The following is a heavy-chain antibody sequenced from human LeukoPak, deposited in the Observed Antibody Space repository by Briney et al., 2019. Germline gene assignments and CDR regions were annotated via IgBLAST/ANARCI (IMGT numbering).Heavy chain of an antibody. CDR2: IWYDGSNK. Sequence: GGSLRLSCAASGFTFSSYGMHWVRQTPGKGLEWVAVIWYDGSNKYYADSVKGRFTISRDNSKNTLYLQMNSLRAEDTAVYYCARDHSSGWYSDYFDYWGQGTLVTVSS. CDR3: ARDHSSGWYSDYFDY. CDR1: GFTFSSYG. J-gene: IGHJ4*02. D-gene: IGHD6-19*01. V-gene: IGHV3-33*01.